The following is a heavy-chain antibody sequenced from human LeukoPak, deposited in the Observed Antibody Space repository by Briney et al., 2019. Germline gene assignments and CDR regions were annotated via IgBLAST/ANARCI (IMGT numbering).Heavy chain of an antibody. V-gene: IGHV3-23*01. J-gene: IGHJ4*02. CDR1: GFTFSNYA. CDR2: ISGSGGST. Sequence: PGGSLRLSCAASGFTFSNYAMSWVRQAPGRGLEWVLSISGSGGSTYYADSVKGRFTISRDNSKNTRYLQMNSLRAEDTAVYYCAKDGKTRNWNYFQAKPVYWGQGSLVTVSS. D-gene: IGHD1-7*01. CDR3: AKDGKTRNWNYFQAKPVY.